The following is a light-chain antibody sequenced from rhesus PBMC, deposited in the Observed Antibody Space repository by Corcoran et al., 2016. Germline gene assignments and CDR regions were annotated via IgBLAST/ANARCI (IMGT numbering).Light chain of an antibody. Sequence: DIQMTQSPSYLSASVGDRVTITCRTSVNVNNYLNWYQQKPGKAPNLLIYKASTLQSGVPSRVSGSGAGTSYTFTISCLQSEDVATYYCQHNYGTPFTFGPGTKLDI. CDR3: QHNYGTPFT. CDR2: KAS. CDR1: VNVNNY. V-gene: IGKV1-74*01. J-gene: IGKJ3*01.